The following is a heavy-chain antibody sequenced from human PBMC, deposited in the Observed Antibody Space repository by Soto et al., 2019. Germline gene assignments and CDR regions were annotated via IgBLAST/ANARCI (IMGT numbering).Heavy chain of an antibody. CDR1: GFTFSSYS. Sequence: PGGSLRLSCAASGFTFSSYSMNWVRQAPGKGLEWVSYISSSSSTIYYADSVKGRFTISRDNAKNSLYLQMNSLRAEGTAVYYCARPYSSDYYYYGMDVWGQGTTVTVSS. CDR2: ISSSSSTI. J-gene: IGHJ6*02. CDR3: ARPYSSDYYYYGMDV. D-gene: IGHD6-25*01. V-gene: IGHV3-48*01.